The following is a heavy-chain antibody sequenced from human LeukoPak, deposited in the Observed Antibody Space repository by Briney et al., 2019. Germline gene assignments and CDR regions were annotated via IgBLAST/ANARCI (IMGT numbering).Heavy chain of an antibody. CDR1: GFTFISYA. V-gene: IGHV3-30*04. CDR3: ARGRPSSEGYFDY. J-gene: IGHJ4*02. D-gene: IGHD2-15*01. Sequence: PGRSLSLSCAASGFTFISYAMHWVRQAPGKGLEWVAVISYDGSNKYYADSVKGRFTISRDNSKNTLYLQMNSLRAEDTAVYYCARGRPSSEGYFDYWGQGTRVTVSS. CDR2: ISYDGSNK.